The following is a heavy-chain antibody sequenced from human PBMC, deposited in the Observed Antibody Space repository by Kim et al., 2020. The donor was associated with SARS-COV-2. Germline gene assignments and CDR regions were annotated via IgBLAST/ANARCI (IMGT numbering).Heavy chain of an antibody. CDR3: ARELYDHDYGDYVRWYDAFDI. D-gene: IGHD4-17*01. J-gene: IGHJ3*02. CDR1: GGSISSYY. Sequence: SETLSLTCTVSGGSISSYYWSWIRQPPGKGLEWIGYIYYSGSTNYNPSLKSRVTISVDTSKNQFSLKLSSVTAADTAVYYCARELYDHDYGDYVRWYDAFDIWGQGTMVTVSS. V-gene: IGHV4-59*01. CDR2: IYYSGST.